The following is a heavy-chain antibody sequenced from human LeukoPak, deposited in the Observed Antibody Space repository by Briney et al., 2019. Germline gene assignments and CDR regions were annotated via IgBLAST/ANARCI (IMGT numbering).Heavy chain of an antibody. CDR1: GFTFNNYA. J-gene: IGHJ4*02. CDR2: IFGSGGSA. CDR3: GKTTTGYSSGRYPAWPVDY. D-gene: IGHD6-19*01. V-gene: IGHV3-23*01. Sequence: GGSLRLSCTASGFTFNNYAVYWVRQAPGKGLEWVSGIFGSGGSAHYAESVQGRFTISRDNSKNTVYLQMNNLRAKDTAVYYCGKTTTGYSSGRYPAWPVDYWGQGTLVTVSS.